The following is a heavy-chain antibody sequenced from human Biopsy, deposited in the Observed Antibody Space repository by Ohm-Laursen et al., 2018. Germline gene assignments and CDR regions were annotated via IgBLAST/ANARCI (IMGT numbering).Heavy chain of an antibody. D-gene: IGHD6-19*01. V-gene: IGHV1-8*01. CDR2: INPNNGNT. J-gene: IGHJ2*01. CDR1: GYSLTSHD. Sequence: ASVKVSCKASGYSLTSHDINWVRQAPGQGPEWMGWINPNNGNTGYAPQFQGRVSMTTDTSISTAYMELSGLTFEDTAVYYCVRTPTISVGGTWSRYWFFDIWGRGTLITASS. CDR3: VRTPTISVGGTWSRYWFFDI.